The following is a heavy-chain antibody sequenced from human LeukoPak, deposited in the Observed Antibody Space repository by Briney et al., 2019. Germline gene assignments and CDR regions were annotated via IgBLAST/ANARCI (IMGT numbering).Heavy chain of an antibody. J-gene: IGHJ4*02. CDR3: ARGDVVATNYHDY. Sequence: ASVKVSCKASGYTFTCYYMHWARQAPGQGLEWMGWLNPNSGGTNYAQKFQGRVTMTRDTSINTAYMELSRLRSDDTALYYCARGDVVATNYHDYWGQGTLVTVSS. V-gene: IGHV1-2*02. CDR2: LNPNSGGT. CDR1: GYTFTCYY. D-gene: IGHD5-12*01.